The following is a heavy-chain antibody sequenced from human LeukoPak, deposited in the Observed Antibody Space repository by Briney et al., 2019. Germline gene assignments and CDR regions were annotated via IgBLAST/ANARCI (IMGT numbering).Heavy chain of an antibody. V-gene: IGHV3-23*01. Sequence: GGSLRLSCAASGFTFSSYAMSWVRQAPGKELEWVSAISGSGDSTYYADSVKGRITISRDNSKNTLYLQMNSLRAEDTAVYYCAKGDRFGTTGTMDVWGQGTTVTVSS. D-gene: IGHD1-1*01. CDR2: ISGSGDST. CDR1: GFTFSSYA. J-gene: IGHJ6*02. CDR3: AKGDRFGTTGTMDV.